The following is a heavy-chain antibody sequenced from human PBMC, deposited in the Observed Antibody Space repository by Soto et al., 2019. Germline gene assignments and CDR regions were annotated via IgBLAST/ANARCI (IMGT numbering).Heavy chain of an antibody. CDR1: GFTFNTHS. CDR2: ISSTSNNI. D-gene: IGHD4-17*01. V-gene: IGHV3-48*02. J-gene: IGHJ4*02. Sequence: PGGSLRLSCSASGFTFNTHSMNWVRQAPGKGLEWISYISSTSNNIKYADSVKGRFTISRDNAKDSLFLQMNSLRDDDTAVYFCVRDNWDYGGTTFINWGRGTQVTVSS. CDR3: VRDNWDYGGTTFIN.